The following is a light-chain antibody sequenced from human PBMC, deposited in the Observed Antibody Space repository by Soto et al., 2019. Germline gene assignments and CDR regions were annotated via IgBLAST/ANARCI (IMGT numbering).Light chain of an antibody. V-gene: IGLV2-14*01. Sequence: QSALTQPASVSGSPGQSITISCTGTSSDVGCYNYVSWYQQHPGKAPKLMIYDVSNRPSWVSNRFSGSKSGNTSYLTISGLQAEDEADYYCSSYTSSSTLVVFGGGTKLPV. CDR1: SSDVGCYNY. CDR2: DVS. CDR3: SSYTSSSTLVV. J-gene: IGLJ2*01.